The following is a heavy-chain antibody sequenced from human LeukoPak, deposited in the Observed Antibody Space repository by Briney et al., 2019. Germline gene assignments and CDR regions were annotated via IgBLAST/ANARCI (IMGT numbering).Heavy chain of an antibody. J-gene: IGHJ4*02. CDR2: ISWNSGSI. D-gene: IGHD6-19*01. V-gene: IGHV3-9*01. Sequence: GGSLRLSCAASGFTFDDYAMHWVRQAPGKGLEWVSGISWNSGSIGYADSVKGRFTISRDNAKNSLYLQMNSLRAEDTALYYCAKARIAVAGVFDYWGQGTLVTVSS. CDR1: GFTFDDYA. CDR3: AKARIAVAGVFDY.